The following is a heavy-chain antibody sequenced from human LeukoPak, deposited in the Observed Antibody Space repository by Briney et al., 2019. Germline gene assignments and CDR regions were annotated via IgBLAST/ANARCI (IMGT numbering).Heavy chain of an antibody. CDR1: GFTLTQYC. D-gene: IGHD3-16*01. V-gene: IGHV3-74*01. Sequence: GGSLRLSCVASGFTLTQYCMHWIRQAPGKGLVWLSRVCNDARRTNYADSVKGRFTISRDNAKNTLSLQMNSLMAEDTAVYYCAPIGGWGTYPLDHWGQGPLVTVSS. CDR2: VCNDARRT. CDR3: APIGGWGTYPLDH. J-gene: IGHJ4*02.